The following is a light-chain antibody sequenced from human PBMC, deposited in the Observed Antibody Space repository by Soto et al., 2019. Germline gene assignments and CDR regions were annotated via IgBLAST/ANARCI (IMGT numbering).Light chain of an antibody. CDR1: QTISGT. CDR2: GAS. CDR3: QQYDNWPWT. J-gene: IGKJ1*01. V-gene: IGKV3-15*01. Sequence: IVFTQSACAVSLSPGERVTLSCRASQTISGTLAWYQQNPGQAPRLLIHGASTRAPGFPARFSGSGSGTDFTLTISSLQSEDFAVYYCQQYDNWPWTFGQGTKVDIK.